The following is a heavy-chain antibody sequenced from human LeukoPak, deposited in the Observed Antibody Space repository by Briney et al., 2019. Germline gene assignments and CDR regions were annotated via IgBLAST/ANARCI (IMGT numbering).Heavy chain of an antibody. D-gene: IGHD1-26*01. CDR2: ISSSSSYI. CDR3: ARGGLVGATTKDY. V-gene: IGHV3-21*01. CDR1: GFTFSSYS. J-gene: IGHJ4*02. Sequence: GGSLRLSCAASGFTFSSYSMNWVRQAPGKGLEWVSSISSSSSYIYYADSVKGRFTISRDNAKNSLYLQMNSLRAEDTAVYYCARGGLVGATTKDYWGQGTLVTVSS.